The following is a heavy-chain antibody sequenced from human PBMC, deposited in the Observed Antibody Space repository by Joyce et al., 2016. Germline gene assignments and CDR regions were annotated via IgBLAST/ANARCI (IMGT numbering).Heavy chain of an antibody. CDR1: GYSFTSNW. CDR3: ARSTLPGYCSSASCYMRYYFDY. CDR2: IYPGDSDT. J-gene: IGHJ4*02. Sequence: EVQLVQSGAEVKKPGESLKISCKGSGYSFTSNWIGWVRQMPGKGLEWMGLIYPGDSDTRYSPSFQGQVTISADKSISTAYLQWSSLKASDTAMYYCARSTLPGYCSSASCYMRYYFDYWGQGTLVTVSS. V-gene: IGHV5-51*01. D-gene: IGHD2-2*02.